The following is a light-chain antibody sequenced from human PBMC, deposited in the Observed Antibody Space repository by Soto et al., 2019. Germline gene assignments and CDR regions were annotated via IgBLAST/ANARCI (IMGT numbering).Light chain of an antibody. Sequence: IQMTQSPSSLSASVGDRVTITCRASQDISSYLNWYQQKPGKAPKLLIYAASSLQSGVPSRFSGSGSGTDFTLTISSLQPEDFATYYCQQSYSTPHFGGGTKVDIK. J-gene: IGKJ4*01. V-gene: IGKV1-39*01. CDR2: AAS. CDR1: QDISSY. CDR3: QQSYSTPH.